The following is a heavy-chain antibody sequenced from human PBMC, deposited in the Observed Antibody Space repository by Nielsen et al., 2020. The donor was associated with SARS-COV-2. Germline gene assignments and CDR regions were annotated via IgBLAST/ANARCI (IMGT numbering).Heavy chain of an antibody. J-gene: IGHJ6*02. CDR3: ARGTGDTSLDYYYYYGMDV. D-gene: IGHD2-2*01. V-gene: IGHV1-8*01. CDR2: MNPNSGNT. Sequence: WVRQAPGQGLEWMGWMNPNSGNTGYAQKFQGRVTMTRNTSISTAYMELSSLRSEDTAMYYCARGTGDTSLDYYYYYGMDVWGQGTTVTVSS.